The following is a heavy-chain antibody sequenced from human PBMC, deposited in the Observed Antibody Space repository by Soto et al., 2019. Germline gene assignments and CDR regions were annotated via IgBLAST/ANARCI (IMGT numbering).Heavy chain of an antibody. CDR3: AEDKLATTVTTPSH. Sequence: GWSLRLSCAASGFSFGSFALNWFRQPPGKGLEWVSSIDYSGSYTFYAASVRGRFSISGDNFKNTLYLQMDSLRAEDTAMYYCAEDKLATTVTTPSHWGQGTLVTVSS. CDR2: IDYSGSYT. J-gene: IGHJ4*02. D-gene: IGHD4-17*01. V-gene: IGHV3-23*01. CDR1: GFSFGSFA.